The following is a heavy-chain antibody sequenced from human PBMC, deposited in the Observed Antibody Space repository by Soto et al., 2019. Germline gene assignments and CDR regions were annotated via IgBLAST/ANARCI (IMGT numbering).Heavy chain of an antibody. D-gene: IGHD6-6*01. CDR2: ISYDGSNK. V-gene: IGHV3-30*18. Sequence: LRLSCAASGFTFSSYGMHWVRQAPGKGLEWVAVISYDGSNKYYADSVKGRFTISRDNSKNTLYLQMNSLRAEDTAVYYCAKGKRPSYSSSSVDYWGQGTLVTVSS. CDR1: GFTFSSYG. CDR3: AKGKRPSYSSSSVDY. J-gene: IGHJ4*02.